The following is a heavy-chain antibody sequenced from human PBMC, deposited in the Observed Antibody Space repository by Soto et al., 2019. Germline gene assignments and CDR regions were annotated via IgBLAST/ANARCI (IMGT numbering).Heavy chain of an antibody. CDR3: AKVTKRAAAGRYEYYKYGMDV. D-gene: IGHD6-13*01. CDR1: GFAFSTYA. CDR2: ISGSGGSS. J-gene: IGHJ6*02. V-gene: IGHV3-23*01. Sequence: GGSLRLSCAASGFAFSTYAMTWVRQAPGKGLEWVSVISGSGGSSYYAASVKGRFTISRDNSKNTLYLQMNGLRAEDTALYYCAKVTKRAAAGRYEYYKYGMDVWGQGTTVTSP.